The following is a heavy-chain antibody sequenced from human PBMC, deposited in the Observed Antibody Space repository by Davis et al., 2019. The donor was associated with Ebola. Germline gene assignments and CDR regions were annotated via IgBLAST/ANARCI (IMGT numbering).Heavy chain of an antibody. CDR3: AREMRRSYGQIDL. V-gene: IGHV3-7*01. CDR1: QSTST. D-gene: IGHD3-10*01. CDR2: IWQRGAEN. Sequence: PGGSLRLSCPASQSTSTWVRQPPGKGLERVATIWQRGAENRCVDSVKGRFSISRDDAKNSLYLHMDSLRAEDTAVYYCAREMRRSYGQIDLWGQGTLVTVSS. J-gene: IGHJ5*02.